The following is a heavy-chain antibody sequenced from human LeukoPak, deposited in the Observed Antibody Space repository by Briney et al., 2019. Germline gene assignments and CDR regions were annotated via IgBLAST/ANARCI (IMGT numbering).Heavy chain of an antibody. CDR3: ARTYCTSNSCYSGYNWFDP. CDR1: GGSVRSGNYF. D-gene: IGHD2-15*01. CDR2: IYFRGNT. Sequence: PSETLSLTCTVSGGSVRSGNYFWSWIRQSPGKGLEWIGYIYFRGNTKYSPALESRVTISEDPSKNQFSLKLSSVTAADTAVYYCARTYCTSNSCYSGYNWFDPWGQGTLVTVSS. V-gene: IGHV4-61*01. J-gene: IGHJ5*02.